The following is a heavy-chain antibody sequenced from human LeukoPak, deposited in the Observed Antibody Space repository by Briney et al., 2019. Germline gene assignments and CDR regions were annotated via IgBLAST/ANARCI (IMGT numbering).Heavy chain of an antibody. CDR3: ATDLSYTSSWSDY. CDR2: ISSSSSFI. CDR1: GFTFSSYE. D-gene: IGHD6-13*01. Sequence: GGSLRLSCAASGFTFSSYEMNWVRQAPGKGLEWVSSISSSSSFIYYADSVKGRFTISRDNAKNTLYLQMKTLRSADTRVYYCATDLSYTSSWSDYWGQGSLVTVSS. V-gene: IGHV3-48*03. J-gene: IGHJ4*02.